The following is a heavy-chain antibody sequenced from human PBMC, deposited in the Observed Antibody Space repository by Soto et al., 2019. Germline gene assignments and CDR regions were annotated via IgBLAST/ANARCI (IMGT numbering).Heavy chain of an antibody. V-gene: IGHV1-2*02. CDR1: GYTFADYY. CDR2: INPNSGGT. Sequence: ASVNVSCRASGYTFADYYMHWVRQAPGQGLEWMGWINPNSGGTNYAQKFQGRVTMTRDTSVTTAYMELSRLTSDDTAVYYCAIQEDAFDIWGQGTMVTVS. J-gene: IGHJ3*02. CDR3: AIQEDAFDI. D-gene: IGHD2-21*01.